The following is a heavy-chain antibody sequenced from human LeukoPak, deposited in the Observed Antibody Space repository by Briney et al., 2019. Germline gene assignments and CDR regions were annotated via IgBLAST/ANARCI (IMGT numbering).Heavy chain of an antibody. V-gene: IGHV4-59*08. Sequence: PSETLSLICTVSGVSISSYYWRWIRQPPGKGLEWIGYIYYSGSTNYNPSLKSRVTISLDTSKNQFSLKLSSVTAADTAVYYCARHDGSSWYYAFDVWGQGTMVTVSS. D-gene: IGHD6-13*01. CDR1: GVSISSYY. CDR2: IYYSGST. CDR3: ARHDGSSWYYAFDV. J-gene: IGHJ3*01.